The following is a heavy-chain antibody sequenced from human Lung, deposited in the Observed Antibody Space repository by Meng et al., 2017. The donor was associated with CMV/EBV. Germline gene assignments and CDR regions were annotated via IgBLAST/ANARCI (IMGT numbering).Heavy chain of an antibody. Sequence: SETLSLTCTVSGGSISSYYWSWIRQPPGKGLEWIGYIYYSVSTNYNPTLKSRVTISVDTSKNQFSLKLSSVTAADTAVYYCARERGLVRLDVWGQRTTFTVSS. CDR2: IYYSVST. CDR3: ARERGLVRLDV. D-gene: IGHD3-16*02. J-gene: IGHJ6*02. CDR1: GGSISSYY. V-gene: IGHV4-59*01.